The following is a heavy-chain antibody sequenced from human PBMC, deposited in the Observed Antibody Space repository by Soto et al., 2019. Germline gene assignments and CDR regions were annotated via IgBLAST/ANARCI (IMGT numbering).Heavy chain of an antibody. CDR2: IIPIFGTA. J-gene: IGHJ6*02. CDR3: AREMYCSSTSCYISHYYYGMDV. D-gene: IGHD2-2*02. Sequence: SVKVSCKASGGTFSSYAISWVRQAPGQGLEWMGGIIPIFGTANYAQKFQGRVTITADESTSTAYMELSSLRSEDTAVYYCAREMYCSSTSCYISHYYYGMDVWGQGTTVTVSS. CDR1: GGTFSSYA. V-gene: IGHV1-69*13.